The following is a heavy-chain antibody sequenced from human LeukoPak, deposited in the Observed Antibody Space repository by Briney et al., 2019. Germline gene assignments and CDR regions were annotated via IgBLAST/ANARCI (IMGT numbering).Heavy chain of an antibody. CDR3: ARDRSDYYDSSGYYRGELDY. D-gene: IGHD3-22*01. Sequence: PGGSLRLSRAASGFTFSSYSMNWVRQAPGKGLEWVSSISSSSSYIFYADSVKGRFTISRDNAKNSLYLQMNSLRAEDTAVYYCARDRSDYYDSSGYYRGELDYWGQGTLVTVSS. CDR1: GFTFSSYS. J-gene: IGHJ4*02. V-gene: IGHV3-21*01. CDR2: ISSSSSYI.